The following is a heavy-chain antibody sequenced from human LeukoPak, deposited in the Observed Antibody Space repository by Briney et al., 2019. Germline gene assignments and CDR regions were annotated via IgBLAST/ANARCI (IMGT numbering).Heavy chain of an antibody. V-gene: IGHV4-34*01. CDR2: TNHSGST. J-gene: IGHJ5*02. CDR3: ARGDCSSTSCYNNWFDP. D-gene: IGHD2-2*02. CDR1: GGSFSGYY. Sequence: SETLSLTCAVYGGSFSGYYWSWIRQPPGKGLEWIGETNHSGSTNYNPSLKSRVTISVDTSKNQFSLKLSSVTAADTAVYYCARGDCSSTSCYNNWFDPWGQGTLVTVSS.